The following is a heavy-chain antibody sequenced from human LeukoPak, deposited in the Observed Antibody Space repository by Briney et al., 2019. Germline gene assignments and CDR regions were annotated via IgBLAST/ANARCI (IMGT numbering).Heavy chain of an antibody. J-gene: IGHJ1*01. Sequence: SETLSLTCTVSGGSISSGSYYWSWIRQPAGKGLEWIGRIYTSGSTNYNPSLKSRVTISVDTSKNQFSLKLSSVTAADTAVYYCARESRDEWCDEYFQHWGQGTLVTVSS. V-gene: IGHV4-61*02. D-gene: IGHD2-15*01. CDR2: IYTSGST. CDR1: GGSISSGSYY. CDR3: ARESRDEWCDEYFQH.